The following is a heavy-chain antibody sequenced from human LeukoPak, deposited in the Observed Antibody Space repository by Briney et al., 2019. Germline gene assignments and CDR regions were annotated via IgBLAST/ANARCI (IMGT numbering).Heavy chain of an antibody. D-gene: IGHD6-13*01. CDR2: INHSGST. CDR3: ASIAGDSSSWYRAYYFDY. J-gene: IGHJ4*02. Sequence: SETLSLTCAVYGGSFSGYYWSWIRQPPGKGLEWIGEINHSGSTNYSPSLKSRVTISVDTSKNQFSLKLSSVTAADTAVYYCASIAGDSSSWYRAYYFDYWGQGTLVTVSS. CDR1: GGSFSGYY. V-gene: IGHV4-34*01.